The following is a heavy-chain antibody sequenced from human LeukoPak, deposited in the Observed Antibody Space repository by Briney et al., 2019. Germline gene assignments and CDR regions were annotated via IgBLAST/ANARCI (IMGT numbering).Heavy chain of an antibody. Sequence: GGSLRLSCAASGFTFSSYSMNWVRQAPGKGLEWVSSISSSSSYIYYADSVKGRFTISRDNAKNSLYLQMNSLRAEDTAVYYCAKDIDSSSWYMYFDYWGQGTLATVSS. CDR1: GFTFSSYS. J-gene: IGHJ4*02. D-gene: IGHD6-13*01. CDR3: AKDIDSSSWYMYFDY. CDR2: ISSSSSYI. V-gene: IGHV3-21*04.